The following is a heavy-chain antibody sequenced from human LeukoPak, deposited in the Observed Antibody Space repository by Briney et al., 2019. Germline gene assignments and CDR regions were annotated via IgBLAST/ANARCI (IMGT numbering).Heavy chain of an antibody. CDR3: TKDQDFRLGSMNH. V-gene: IGHV3-23*01. J-gene: IGHJ5*02. CDR1: GFIFRTYA. CDR2: ITDIGDRA. Sequence: GGSLRLSCGTSGFIFRTYAMTWVRQAPGKGLEWVSTITDIGDRAFYFDSVRGRFTISRDDSKNTLYLQMNSLRAEDTAVYYCTKDQDFRLGSMNHWGQGTLVTVSS. D-gene: IGHD7-27*01.